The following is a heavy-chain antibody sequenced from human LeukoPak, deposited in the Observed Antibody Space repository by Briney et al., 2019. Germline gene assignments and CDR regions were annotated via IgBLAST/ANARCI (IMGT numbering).Heavy chain of an antibody. CDR3: ARDRWDIVVVPASYGGY. D-gene: IGHD2-2*01. CDR1: GYTFTSYG. CDR2: ISAYNGNT. Sequence: GASVEVSCKASGYTFTSYGISWVRQAPGQGLEWMGWISAYNGNTNYAQRLQGRVTMTTDTSTSTAYMELRSLRSDDTAVYYCARDRWDIVVVPASYGGYWGQGTLVTVSS. V-gene: IGHV1-18*01. J-gene: IGHJ4*02.